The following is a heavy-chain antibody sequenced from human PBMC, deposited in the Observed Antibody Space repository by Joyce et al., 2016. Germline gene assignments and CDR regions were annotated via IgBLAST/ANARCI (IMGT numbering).Heavy chain of an antibody. V-gene: IGHV4-30-2*01. CDR3: ARWRTNYEWAPDH. J-gene: IGHJ4*02. D-gene: IGHD2-8*01. CDR1: GGSISSSDYS. CDR2: IYHTGRT. Sequence: QMHLQESGSGLVKPSQTLSLTCAVSGGSISSSDYSWSWIRQPPGKGLVWIGYIYHTGRTFYNPSLKGRVTISADRSRNQFSLKLTSVTAADTAVYYCARWRTNYEWAPDHWGQGTRVTVSS.